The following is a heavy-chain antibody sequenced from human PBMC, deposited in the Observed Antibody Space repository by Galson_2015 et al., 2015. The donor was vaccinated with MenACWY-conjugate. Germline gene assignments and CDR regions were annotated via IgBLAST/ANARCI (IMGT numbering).Heavy chain of an antibody. CDR2: ITGSGDGT. V-gene: IGHV3-23*01. Sequence: SLRLSCAASGFTFSSYAMSWVRQAPGKGLQWVSAITGSGDGTYYADSVKDRFTISRDNSKNTVFLQTNTLGADDTAIYYCAKEKAGAGVGAFDIWGQGTTVTVSS. J-gene: IGHJ3*02. CDR1: GFTFSSYA. D-gene: IGHD2-8*01. CDR3: AKEKAGAGVGAFDI.